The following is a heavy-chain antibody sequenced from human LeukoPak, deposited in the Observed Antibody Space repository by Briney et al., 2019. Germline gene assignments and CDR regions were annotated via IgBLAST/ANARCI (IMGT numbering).Heavy chain of an antibody. V-gene: IGHV1-46*01. J-gene: IGHJ4*02. Sequence: ASVKVSCKASGYTFTRYYLHWVRQAPGQGLEWMGIINPSGGTTVYAQNFQGRVIMTRDTSTSTVHMDLSSLRSEDAAVYYCAREPRPVGATSFGYYFDYWGQGTLVTVSS. CDR2: INPSGGTT. CDR3: AREPRPVGATSFGYYFDY. CDR1: GYTFTRYY. D-gene: IGHD1-26*01.